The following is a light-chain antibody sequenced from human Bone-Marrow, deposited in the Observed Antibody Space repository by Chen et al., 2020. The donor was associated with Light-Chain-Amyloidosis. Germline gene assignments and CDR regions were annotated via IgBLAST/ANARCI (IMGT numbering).Light chain of an antibody. Sequence: DIVMTQSPLSLPVTPGEPASISCRSSQSLLHSNGYNYLDWYLQKPGQSPQLLIYLGSNRASGVPDRWSGSGSGTDFTLKISRVEAEDVGVYYCMQALQTPWTFGQGTKVEIK. CDR2: LGS. CDR3: MQALQTPWT. J-gene: IGKJ1*01. CDR1: QSLLHSNGYNY. V-gene: IGKV2-28*01.